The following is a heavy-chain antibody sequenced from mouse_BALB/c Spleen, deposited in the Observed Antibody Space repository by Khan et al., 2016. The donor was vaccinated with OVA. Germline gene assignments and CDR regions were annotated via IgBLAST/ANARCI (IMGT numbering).Heavy chain of an antibody. CDR3: TRDRIDY. J-gene: IGHJ2*01. CDR1: GYTFSSYW. Sequence: QVQLQQSGAEQAKPGASVKMSCKTSGYTFSSYWMHWVKQRPGQGLEWIGYINPTSGYPEYNEKFKDTATLSADQSSRTAYLQLTSLTSEDSAVYYCTRDRIDYWGQGTTLTVSS. V-gene: IGHV1-7*01. CDR2: INPTSGYP.